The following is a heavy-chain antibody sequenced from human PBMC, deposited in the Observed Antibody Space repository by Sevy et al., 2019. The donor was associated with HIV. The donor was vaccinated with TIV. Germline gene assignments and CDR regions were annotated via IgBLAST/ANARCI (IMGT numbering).Heavy chain of an antibody. CDR1: GGSISSGAYS. D-gene: IGHD4-17*01. CDR2: IFHTGNT. Sequence: SETLSLTCAVSGGSISSGAYSWNWIRQPPGKGLEWIGYIFHTGNTYHNPSLKSRVTISVDRSRNQFSLDLTSVTAADTAVYYCARDGGTVTTPGCFDFWGQGTLVTVSS. CDR3: ARDGGTVTTPGCFDF. J-gene: IGHJ3*01. V-gene: IGHV4-30-2*01.